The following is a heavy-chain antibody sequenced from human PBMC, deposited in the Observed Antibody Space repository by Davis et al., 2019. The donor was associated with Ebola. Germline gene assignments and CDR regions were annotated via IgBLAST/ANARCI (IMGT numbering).Heavy chain of an antibody. Sequence: PSETLSLTCAASGFTFSSYNMNWVRQAPGKGLEWVSSISSSSSYIYYADSVKGRFTISRDNAKKSLYLQMNSLRAEDTAVYYCARGVDTAMVTLPYHFEYWGQGTLVTVSS. CDR3: ARGVDTAMVTLPYHFEY. D-gene: IGHD5-18*01. CDR2: ISSSSSYI. V-gene: IGHV3-21*01. J-gene: IGHJ4*02. CDR1: GFTFSSYN.